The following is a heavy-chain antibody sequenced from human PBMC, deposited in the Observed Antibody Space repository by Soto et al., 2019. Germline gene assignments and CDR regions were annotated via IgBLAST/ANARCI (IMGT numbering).Heavy chain of an antibody. Sequence: GASVKVSCKASGYTFTSYYMHWVRQAPGQGLEWMGIINPSGGSTSYAQKFQGRVTMTRDTSTSTVYMELSSLRSEDTAVYYCARGRGGITVVQPIFDYWGQGTLVTSPQ. CDR1: GYTFTSYY. V-gene: IGHV1-46*01. J-gene: IGHJ4*02. D-gene: IGHD3-10*01. CDR2: INPSGGST. CDR3: ARGRGGITVVQPIFDY.